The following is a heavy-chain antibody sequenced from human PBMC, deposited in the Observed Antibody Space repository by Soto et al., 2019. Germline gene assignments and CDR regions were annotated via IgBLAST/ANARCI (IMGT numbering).Heavy chain of an antibody. Sequence: EVQLVESGGGLVQPGGSLRLSCAASGFTFSGYWMSWVRQAPGKGLEWVANITQDGSEQFYVDSVKGRFTISRDNAQKSLYLQMHGLRAEDTAVYYCARETVWGQGTTVTVSS. V-gene: IGHV3-7*05. CDR2: ITQDGSEQ. CDR1: GFTFSGYW. J-gene: IGHJ6*02. CDR3: ARETV.